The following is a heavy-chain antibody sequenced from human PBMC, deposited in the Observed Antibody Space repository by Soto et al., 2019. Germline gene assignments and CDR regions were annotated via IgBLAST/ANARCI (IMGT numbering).Heavy chain of an antibody. CDR1: GGSISTYY. CDR2: IYYSGTA. Sequence: SETLSLTCTVSGGSISTYYWSWVRRPPGKGLEWIGNIYYSGTANYNPSLRSRVTISVDTSKNQFSLKLSAVTAADTAVYYCARGDGIQLGSLAGRYYYHKMDVWGQGTTVTVSS. J-gene: IGHJ6*02. V-gene: IGHV4-59*01. CDR3: ARGDGIQLGSLAGRYYYHKMDV. D-gene: IGHD5-18*01.